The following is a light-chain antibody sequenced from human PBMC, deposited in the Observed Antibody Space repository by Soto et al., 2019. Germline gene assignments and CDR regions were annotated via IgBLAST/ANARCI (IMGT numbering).Light chain of an antibody. J-gene: IGKJ3*01. Sequence: DIQMTPSPSSLSASVGDRVTITCQASQDITIYLNWYQQRPGRAPKLLIYDASTLETGVPSRFSGSGSGTVFTFTISSLQPEDIATYYCQHYNNLPFTFGPGTKVAI. CDR2: DAS. CDR1: QDITIY. CDR3: QHYNNLPFT. V-gene: IGKV1-33*01.